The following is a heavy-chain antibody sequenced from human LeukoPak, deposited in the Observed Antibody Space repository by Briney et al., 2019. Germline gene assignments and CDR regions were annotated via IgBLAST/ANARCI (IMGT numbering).Heavy chain of an antibody. CDR2: INPGDSDT. CDR3: ARQPGAGWFDP. J-gene: IGHJ5*02. V-gene: IGHV5-51*01. Sequence: GESLKISCQASGYSFTSSWIGWARQMPGKGLEWMAIINPGDSDTRFSPSFQGQVTISADKSISTVYLQWGSLKASDTAMYYCARQPGAGWFDPWGQGTLVTVSS. CDR1: GYSFTSSW. D-gene: IGHD3-10*01.